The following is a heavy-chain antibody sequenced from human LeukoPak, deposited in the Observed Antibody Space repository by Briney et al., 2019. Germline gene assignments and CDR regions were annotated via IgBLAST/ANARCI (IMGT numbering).Heavy chain of an antibody. Sequence: GRSLRLSCAASGFTFSSYAMTWVRQAPGKGLEWVSAISSGGGSTYYAESVKGRFTISRDNSKNMLYLQVDSLRAEDTAVYYCAKAPVTIYYYYYGMDVWGQGTTVTVSS. CDR3: AKAPVTIYYYYYGMDV. J-gene: IGHJ6*02. V-gene: IGHV3-23*01. CDR2: ISSGGGST. D-gene: IGHD1-1*01. CDR1: GFTFSSYA.